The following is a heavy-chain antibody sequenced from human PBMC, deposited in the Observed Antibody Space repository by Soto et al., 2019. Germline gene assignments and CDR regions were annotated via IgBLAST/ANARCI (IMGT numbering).Heavy chain of an antibody. J-gene: IGHJ4*02. V-gene: IGHV4-34*01. D-gene: IGHD2-21*01. Sequence: PSETLSLTCAVYGGSFSGYYWTWIRQPPGTGLEWIGEINHSGSTNYNPSLKSRVTISVDTSKNHFSLKLSSVTAADTAVYYCARHIGEGYFDYWGQGTLVTVSS. CDR3: ARHIGEGYFDY. CDR1: GGSFSGYY. CDR2: INHSGST.